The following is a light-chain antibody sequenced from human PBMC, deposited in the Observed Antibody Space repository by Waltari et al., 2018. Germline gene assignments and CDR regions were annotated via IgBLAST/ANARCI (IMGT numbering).Light chain of an antibody. J-gene: IGKJ1*01. V-gene: IGKV3-20*01. CDR1: QTINSNH. CDR3: QQYSASTGT. CDR2: GAY. Sequence: EIVLTQSPGTMSLSPGDRAILSCRASQTINSNHLAWYQQKPGQAPRILIHGAYSRAIGIPDRFFGSGSGTDFTLTISRLEPEDSGVYYCQQYSASTGTFGQGTKVEIK.